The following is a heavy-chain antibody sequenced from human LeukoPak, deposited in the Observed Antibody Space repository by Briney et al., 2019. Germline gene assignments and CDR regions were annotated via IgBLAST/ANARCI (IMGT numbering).Heavy chain of an antibody. CDR3: ARGTMAGNSPPTSFDY. V-gene: IGHV4-34*01. D-gene: IGHD4-23*01. Sequence: PSETLSLTCAVYGGSFSGYYWSWIRQPPGKGLEWIGEINHSGSTNYNPSLKSRVTISVDTSKNQFSLKLSSVTAADTAVYYCARGTMAGNSPPTSFDYWGQGTLVTVSS. J-gene: IGHJ4*02. CDR2: INHSGST. CDR1: GGSFSGYY.